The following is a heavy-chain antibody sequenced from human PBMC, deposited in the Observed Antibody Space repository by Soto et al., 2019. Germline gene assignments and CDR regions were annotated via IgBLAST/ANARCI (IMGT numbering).Heavy chain of an antibody. CDR1: GFTFSSYA. J-gene: IGHJ4*02. Sequence: QVQLVESGGGVVQPGRSLRLSCAASGFTFSSYAMHWVRQAPGKGLEWVAVISYDGSNKYYADSVKGRFTISRDNSKNTLYLQMNSLRAEDTAVYYCARAPVAGYIYGIADYWGQGTLVTVSS. D-gene: IGHD5-18*01. V-gene: IGHV3-30-3*01. CDR2: ISYDGSNK. CDR3: ARAPVAGYIYGIADY.